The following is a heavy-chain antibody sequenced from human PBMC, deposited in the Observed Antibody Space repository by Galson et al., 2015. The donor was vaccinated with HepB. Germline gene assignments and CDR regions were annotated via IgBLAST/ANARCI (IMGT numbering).Heavy chain of an antibody. V-gene: IGHV2-70*01. J-gene: IGHJ6*02. CDR3: ARIQNLYSGSYYSYYYGMDV. CDR1: GFSLSTSGMC. CDR2: IDWDDDK. D-gene: IGHD1-26*01. Sequence: PALVKPTQTLTLTCTFSGFSLSTSGMCVSWIRQPPGKALEWLALIDWDDDKYYSTSLKTRLTISKDTSKNQVVLTMTNMDPVDTATYYCARIQNLYSGSYYSYYYGMDVWGQGTTVTVSS.